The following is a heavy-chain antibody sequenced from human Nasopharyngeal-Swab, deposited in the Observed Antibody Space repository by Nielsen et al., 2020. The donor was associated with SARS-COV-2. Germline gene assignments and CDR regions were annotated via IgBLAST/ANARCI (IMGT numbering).Heavy chain of an antibody. V-gene: IGHV3-30*18. CDR1: GFTFSSYG. CDR2: ISYDGSNK. CDR3: AEGYFLDY. D-gene: IGHD2/OR15-2a*01. J-gene: IGHJ4*02. Sequence: GESLKISCAASGFTFSSYGMHWVRQAPGKGLEWVAVISYDGSNKYYADSVKGRFTISRDNSKNTLYPQMNSLRAEDTAVYYCAEGYFLDYWGQGTLVTVSS.